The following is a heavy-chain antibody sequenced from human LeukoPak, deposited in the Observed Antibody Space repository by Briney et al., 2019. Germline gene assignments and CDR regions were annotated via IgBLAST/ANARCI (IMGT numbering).Heavy chain of an antibody. CDR3: ARGRGSYPNYLDF. J-gene: IGHJ4*02. CDR2: ISSSSSYI. Sequence: GGSLRLSCAASGFTFSSYTMNWVRQAPGKGLEWVSSISSSSSYIYYADSVKGRFTISRDNAKNSLYLQMNSLRAEDTAVYYCARGRGSYPNYLDFWGQGTLVTVSS. CDR1: GFTFSSYT. D-gene: IGHD3-16*01. V-gene: IGHV3-21*01.